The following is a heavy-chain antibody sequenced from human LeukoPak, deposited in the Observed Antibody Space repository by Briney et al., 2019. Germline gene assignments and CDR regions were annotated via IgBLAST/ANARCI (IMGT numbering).Heavy chain of an antibody. Sequence: ASVRVCCKPSGHTFTSYDISWVGQATGHGLEWMEWMNPNSGNTGYAQKFQGRVTMTRNTSISTAYMELSSLRSEDTAVYYCARAAAAGANWFDPWGQGTVVTVSS. CDR1: GHTFTSYD. V-gene: IGHV1-8*01. CDR3: ARAAAAGANWFDP. CDR2: MNPNSGNT. J-gene: IGHJ5*02. D-gene: IGHD6-13*01.